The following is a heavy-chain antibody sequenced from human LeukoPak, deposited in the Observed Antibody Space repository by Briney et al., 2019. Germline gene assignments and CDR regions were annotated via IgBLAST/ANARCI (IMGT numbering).Heavy chain of an antibody. Sequence: GGSLRLSCAASGFTFTRYWMHWVRQAPGKGLVWVSHINYDGSNTAYADSVKGRFSISRDNTKNTLYLQMNSLRAEDTAVYFCATPWSYWGQGNRVTVSS. CDR3: ATPWSY. CDR2: INYDGSNT. D-gene: IGHD3-3*01. J-gene: IGHJ4*02. CDR1: GFTFTRYW. V-gene: IGHV3-74*01.